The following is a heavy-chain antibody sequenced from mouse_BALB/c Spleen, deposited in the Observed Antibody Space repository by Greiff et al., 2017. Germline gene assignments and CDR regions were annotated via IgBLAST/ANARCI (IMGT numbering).Heavy chain of an antibody. CDR3: ARDGYYSYWYFDV. J-gene: IGHJ1*01. CDR2: ISSGSSTI. Sequence: EVHLVESGGGLVQPGGSRKLSCAASGFTFSSFGMHWVRQAPEKGLEWVAYISSGSSTIYYADTVKGRFTISRDNPKNTLFLQMTSLRSEDTAMYYCARDGYYSYWYFDVWGAGTTVTVSS. D-gene: IGHD2-3*01. V-gene: IGHV5-17*02. CDR1: GFTFSSFG.